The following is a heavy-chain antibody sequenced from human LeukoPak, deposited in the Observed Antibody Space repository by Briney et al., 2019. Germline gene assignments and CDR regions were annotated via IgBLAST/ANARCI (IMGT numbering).Heavy chain of an antibody. Sequence: GGALRLSCAASGFTFSTYAMTSVRQAPGKGLEWVSSISTSVGNTYYADSVKGRFTISRDNSNNTLYLQMNSLTAEDTAVYYCAKRAEFGGFDPWGQGTLVTVSS. D-gene: IGHD3-10*01. CDR1: GFTFSTYA. V-gene: IGHV3-23*01. J-gene: IGHJ5*02. CDR2: ISTSVGNT. CDR3: AKRAEFGGFDP.